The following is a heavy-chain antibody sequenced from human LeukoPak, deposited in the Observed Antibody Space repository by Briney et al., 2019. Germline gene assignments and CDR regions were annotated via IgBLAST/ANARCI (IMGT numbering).Heavy chain of an antibody. D-gene: IGHD2-21*02. CDR1: GGTFSSYA. CDR2: IIPIFGTA. J-gene: IGHJ4*02. Sequence: RWASVKVSCKASGGTFSSYAISWVRQAPGQGLEWMGGIIPIFGTANYAQKFQGRVTITADESTSIAYMELSSLRSEDTAVYYCAREPHYCGGDCYYFDYWGQGTLVTVSS. CDR3: AREPHYCGGDCYYFDY. V-gene: IGHV1-69*13.